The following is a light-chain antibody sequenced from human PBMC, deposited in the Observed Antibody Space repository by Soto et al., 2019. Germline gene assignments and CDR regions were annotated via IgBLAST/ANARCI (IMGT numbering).Light chain of an antibody. V-gene: IGLV6-57*04. Sequence: FMLTQPHSVSESPGKTLSISCTRSSGSIASNYVQWYQQRPGSVPTTVIYENNQRLSGVPDRFSGSTDGSSNSASLTISGLQTEDEADYYCQSYDSDFVVFGGGTKLTVL. J-gene: IGLJ2*01. CDR3: QSYDSDFVV. CDR2: ENN. CDR1: SGSIASNY.